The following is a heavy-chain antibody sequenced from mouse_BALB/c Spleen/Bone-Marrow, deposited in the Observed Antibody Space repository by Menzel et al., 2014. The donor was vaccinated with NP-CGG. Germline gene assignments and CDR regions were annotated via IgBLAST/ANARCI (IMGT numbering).Heavy chain of an antibody. CDR1: GYAFTDYN. J-gene: IGHJ4*01. CDR2: IDLYNGGT. CDR3: ARLGDGYYDALDD. D-gene: IGHD2-3*01. Sequence: VQLQQSGPELVKPGASVQVSCKASGYAFTDYNIYWVKQRHGKSLEWIGYIDLYNGGTSYNQKFKGKATLTVDKSSSTAYMHLNSLTSEDSAVYYCARLGDGYYDALDDWGQGSSVTVSS. V-gene: IGHV1S135*01.